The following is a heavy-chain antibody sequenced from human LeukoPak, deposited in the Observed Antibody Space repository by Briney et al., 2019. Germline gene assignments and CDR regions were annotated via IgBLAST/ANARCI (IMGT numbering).Heavy chain of an antibody. CDR3: AKSTYDSGGYYSDFGC. D-gene: IGHD3-22*01. CDR1: GFTFSSYA. CDR2: ISGSGGSI. V-gene: IGHV3-23*01. J-gene: IGHJ1*01. Sequence: GGSLRLSCAASGFTFSSYAMSWVRQAPGKGLEWVSDISGSGGSIYYADSVKGRFTISRDNSKNTLYLQMNRMRAEDAAVYYCAKSTYDSGGYYSDFGCRGQGVLVT.